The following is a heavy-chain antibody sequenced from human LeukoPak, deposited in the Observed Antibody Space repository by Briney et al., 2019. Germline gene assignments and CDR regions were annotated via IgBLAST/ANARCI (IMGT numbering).Heavy chain of an antibody. V-gene: IGHV3-66*01. D-gene: IGHD1-26*01. J-gene: IGHJ4*02. CDR1: GFTVSSNF. CDR2: IYTSGIT. CDR3: AREDAGGTYSFDY. Sequence: PGGSLRLSCAVSGFTVSSNFMSWVRQAPGKGPEWVSVIYTSGITYYADSVRGRFTISRDNSKNTLYLQMDSLTAEDTAVCYCAREDAGGTYSFDYWGQGTLVTVSS.